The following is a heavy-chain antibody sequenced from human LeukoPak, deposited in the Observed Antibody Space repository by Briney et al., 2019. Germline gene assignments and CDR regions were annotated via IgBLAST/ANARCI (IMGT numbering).Heavy chain of an antibody. Sequence: GGSLRLSCAASGFTVSSNYMSWVRQAPGQGLEWVSVIYSGGSTYYADSVKGRFTISRDNSKNTLYLQMNSLRADDTAVYYCAKDRGSSSSSYYPTNYYYYGMDVWGQGTTVTVSS. CDR1: GFTVSSNY. J-gene: IGHJ6*02. D-gene: IGHD6-13*01. CDR2: IYSGGST. CDR3: AKDRGSSSSSYYPTNYYYYGMDV. V-gene: IGHV3-53*01.